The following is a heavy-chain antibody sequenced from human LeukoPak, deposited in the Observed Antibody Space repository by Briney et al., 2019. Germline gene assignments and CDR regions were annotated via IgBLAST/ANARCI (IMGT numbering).Heavy chain of an antibody. V-gene: IGHV4-39*07. CDR2: IYYSGST. D-gene: IGHD3-22*01. Sequence: PSETLSLTCTVSGGSISSSSYYWGWIRQPPGKGLEWLGSIYYSGSTYYNPSLKSRVTISVDTSKNQFSLKLSSVTAADTAVYYCARVSGYSDDYWGQGTLVTVSS. CDR1: GGSISSSSYY. J-gene: IGHJ4*02. CDR3: ARVSGYSDDY.